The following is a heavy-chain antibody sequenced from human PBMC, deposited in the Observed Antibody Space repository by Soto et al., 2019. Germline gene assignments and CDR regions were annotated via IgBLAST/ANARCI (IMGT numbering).Heavy chain of an antibody. J-gene: IGHJ5*02. CDR1: GGSISSSDYS. CDR2: IYYSGST. D-gene: IGHD4-17*01. CDR3: ARVLYGGHFWFDP. V-gene: IGHV4-39*01. Sequence: SETLSLTCTVSGGSISSSDYSWGWIRQPPGKGLEWIGNIYYSGSTYYNPSLKSRVTISIDTSKNQSSLKLSSVTAADTAVYYCARVLYGGHFWFDPWGQGTLVTVSS.